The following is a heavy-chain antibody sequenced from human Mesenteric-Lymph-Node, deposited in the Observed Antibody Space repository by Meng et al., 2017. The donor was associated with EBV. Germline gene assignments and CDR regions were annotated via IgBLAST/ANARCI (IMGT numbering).Heavy chain of an antibody. D-gene: IGHD3-3*01. V-gene: IGHV1-18*01. Sequence: QVQLVQSGAEVKKPGASVKVSCKASGYTFINNAIQWVRQAPGQGLEWMGWISAYNGNTNYAQKLQGRVTMTTDTSTSTAYMELRSLRSDDTAVYYCAVDFWSGYYRFDYWGQGTLVTVSS. J-gene: IGHJ4*02. CDR1: GYTFINNA. CDR2: ISAYNGNT. CDR3: AVDFWSGYYRFDY.